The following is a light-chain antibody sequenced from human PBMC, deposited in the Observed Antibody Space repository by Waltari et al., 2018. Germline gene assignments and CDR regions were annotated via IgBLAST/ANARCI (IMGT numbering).Light chain of an antibody. CDR3: SSYTSSRTLI. Sequence: QSALAQPASVSGTPGQSNTISCAGTTSDVDGYNYVSWYQQPPGKAPKIMIYDVSNRPSGVSNRFAGSKSGNTASLTISGLRAEDEADYYCSSYTSSRTLIFGGGTKLTVL. J-gene: IGLJ2*01. CDR1: TSDVDGYNY. V-gene: IGLV2-14*01. CDR2: DVS.